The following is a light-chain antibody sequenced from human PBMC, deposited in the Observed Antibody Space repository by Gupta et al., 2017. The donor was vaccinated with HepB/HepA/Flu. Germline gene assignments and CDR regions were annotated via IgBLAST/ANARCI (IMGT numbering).Light chain of an antibody. V-gene: IGKV3-11*01. CDR3: QERSNWPSVT. CDR2: DTS. Sequence: ELVLTQSPATLSLSPGERATLSCRASQSVNNYLAWYQQKAGQAPRLLIYDTSKRVTGIPARFSGSGSGTDFTLTISSLEPEDFAVYYCQERSNWPSVTFGPGTKVEMK. CDR1: QSVNNY. J-gene: IGKJ3*01.